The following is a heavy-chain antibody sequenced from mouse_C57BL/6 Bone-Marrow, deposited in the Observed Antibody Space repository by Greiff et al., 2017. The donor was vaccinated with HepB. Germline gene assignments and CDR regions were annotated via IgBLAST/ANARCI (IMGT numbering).Heavy chain of an antibody. J-gene: IGHJ1*03. Sequence: VQLKESGAELVKPGASVKLSCTASGFNIKDYYMHWVKQRTEQGLEWIGRIDPEDGETKYAPKFQGKATITADTSSNTAYLQLSSLTSEDTAVYYCAARTGVYYDGSSYYWYFDVWGTGTTVTVSS. V-gene: IGHV14-2*01. CDR2: IDPEDGET. D-gene: IGHD1-1*01. CDR1: GFNIKDYY. CDR3: AARTGVYYDGSSYYWYFDV.